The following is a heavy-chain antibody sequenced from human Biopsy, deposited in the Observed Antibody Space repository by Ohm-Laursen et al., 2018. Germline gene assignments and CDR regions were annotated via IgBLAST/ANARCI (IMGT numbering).Heavy chain of an antibody. CDR2: VYYSGTT. D-gene: IGHD6-19*01. CDR1: GGSISSDW. Sequence: SETLSLTCTVSGGSISSDWWSWIRQTPGKGLEWIGYVYYSGTTTYNPSLRSRVTISVDTSKNQFYLKLYSVTAADTAVYYCARGRRTSGWPYFDNWGQGALVTVSS. V-gene: IGHV4-59*01. J-gene: IGHJ4*02. CDR3: ARGRRTSGWPYFDN.